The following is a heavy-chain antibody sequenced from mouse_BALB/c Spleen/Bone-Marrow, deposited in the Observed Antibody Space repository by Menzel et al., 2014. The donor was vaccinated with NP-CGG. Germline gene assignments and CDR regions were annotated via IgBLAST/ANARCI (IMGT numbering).Heavy chain of an antibody. CDR1: GYTFTSYI. CDR3: ARSGDSSGYGFAY. CDR2: INPHNDGT. V-gene: IGHV1-14*01. J-gene: IGHJ3*01. D-gene: IGHD3-2*01. Sequence: EVQGVESGPELVKPGASVKMSCKASGYTFTSYIMHWVKQKPGQGLEWIGYINPHNDGTKYNEKFKGKATLTADKSSSTAYMQLSSLTSENSAVYFCARSGDSSGYGFAYWGQGTLVTVSA.